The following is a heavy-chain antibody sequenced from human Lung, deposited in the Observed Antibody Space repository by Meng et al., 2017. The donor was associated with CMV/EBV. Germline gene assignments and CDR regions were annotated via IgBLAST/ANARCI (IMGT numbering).Heavy chain of an antibody. CDR3: ARALHVEYIDSSGYHDH. CDR1: GYTFTGYF. CDR2: INPKSGGT. V-gene: IGHV1-2*02. Sequence: ASVKVSXKASGYTFTGYFIHWVRQAPGQGLEWMGWINPKSGGTNFAQRFPGRVTMTRDTSISTVYMELRSLRSDDTAVYYCARALHVEYIDSSGYHDHWGQGTXVTVSS. J-gene: IGHJ4*02. D-gene: IGHD3-22*01.